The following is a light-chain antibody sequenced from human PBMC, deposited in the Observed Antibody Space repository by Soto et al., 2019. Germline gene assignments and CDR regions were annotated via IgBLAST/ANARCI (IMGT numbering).Light chain of an antibody. CDR1: QSVSNN. CDR3: LQYDDWHRT. CDR2: GAS. J-gene: IGKJ1*01. V-gene: IGKV3-15*01. Sequence: VVLTQSPATLSLSPGDRAALSGGAGQSVSNNLAWYQQKPGQTPRLVIYGASNRVTGVPARFSGSGSGTDFTLTISSLQSEDFAVYYCLQYDDWHRTFGQGTKVDIK.